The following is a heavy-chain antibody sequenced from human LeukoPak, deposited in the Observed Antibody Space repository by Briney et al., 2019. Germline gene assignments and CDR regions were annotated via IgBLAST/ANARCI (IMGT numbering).Heavy chain of an antibody. J-gene: IGHJ6*03. V-gene: IGHV4-34*01. Sequence: SETLSLTCAVYGGSFSDYFWSWIRQPPGKGLEWIGSIYHSGSTYYNPSLKSRVTISVDTSKNQFSLKLSSVTAADTAVYYCAREYGSSWYDGYYYYYMDVWGKGTTVTVSS. D-gene: IGHD6-13*01. CDR3: AREYGSSWYDGYYYYYMDV. CDR1: GGSFSDYF. CDR2: IYHSGST.